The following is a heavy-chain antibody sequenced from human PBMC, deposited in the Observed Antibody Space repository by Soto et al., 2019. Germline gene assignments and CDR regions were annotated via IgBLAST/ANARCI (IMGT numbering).Heavy chain of an antibody. CDR1: GFTFRSYG. Sequence: QVQLVESGGGVVQPGRSLRLSCAASGFTFRSYGMHWVRQAPGKGLAWVAVIWYDGSNKYYADSVKGRFTISRDNSKNTLYLQMNSLGAEDTAVYYCARAMATIPPSDAAAFDSWGQGTMGTVSS. CDR3: ARAMATIPPSDAAAFDS. J-gene: IGHJ3*02. V-gene: IGHV3-33*01. CDR2: IWYDGSNK. D-gene: IGHD5-12*01.